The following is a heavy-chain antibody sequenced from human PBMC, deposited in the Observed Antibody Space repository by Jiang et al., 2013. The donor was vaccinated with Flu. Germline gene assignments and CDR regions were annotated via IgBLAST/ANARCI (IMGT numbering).Heavy chain of an antibody. CDR3: AREFDSGRYHRYYQYMGD. CDR2: INPNNGGT. D-gene: IGHD1-26*01. V-gene: IGHV1-2*02. J-gene: IGHJ6*03. CDR1: GYSFINYH. Sequence: GAEVKKPGASVKVSCKTSGYSFINYHMFWVRQAPGQGLQWVGWINPNNGGTKYAQQFQGRVTLTTDTSSTTAYMELSRLRFDDTAIYYCAREFDSGRYHRYYQYMGDWGKGTTVTVS.